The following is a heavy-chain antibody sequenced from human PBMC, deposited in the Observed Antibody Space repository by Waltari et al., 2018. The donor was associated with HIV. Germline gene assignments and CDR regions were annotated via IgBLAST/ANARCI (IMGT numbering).Heavy chain of an antibody. CDR2: INPNSGGT. D-gene: IGHD3-10*01. CDR3: ARGPPYYYGLGSPGGGWFDP. Sequence: QVQLVQSGAEVKKPGASVKVSCKASGYTFTGYYMHRARQAPGQGLEWMGWINPNSGGTNDAQKFQGRVTMTRDTSISTAYMELSRLRSDDTAVYYCARGPPYYYGLGSPGGGWFDPWGQGTLVTVSS. J-gene: IGHJ5*02. V-gene: IGHV1-2*02. CDR1: GYTFTGYY.